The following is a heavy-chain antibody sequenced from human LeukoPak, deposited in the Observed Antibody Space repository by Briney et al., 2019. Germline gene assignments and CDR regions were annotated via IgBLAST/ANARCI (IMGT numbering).Heavy chain of an antibody. CDR1: GGAIASDY. CDR2: IHYSGST. CDR3: ARVGTVLDGGY. D-gene: IGHD1-1*01. V-gene: IGHV4-59*01. Sequence: SETLSLTCTVSGGAIASDYWSWVRQPPGKGLDWIGYIHYSGSTNYNPSLKSRVSISIDSSKTQFSLKLRSVTAADTAVYYCARVGTVLDGGYWGQGTLVTVSS. J-gene: IGHJ4*02.